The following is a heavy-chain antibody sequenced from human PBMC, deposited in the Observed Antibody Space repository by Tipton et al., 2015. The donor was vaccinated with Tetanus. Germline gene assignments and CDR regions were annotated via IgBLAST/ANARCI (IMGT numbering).Heavy chain of an antibody. J-gene: IGHJ4*02. Sequence: TLSLTCTVSGGSISGSEYYWGWIRQPPGKGLEWIGAVENGGTAYYNPSLRSRVTISRDTSKNQVSLRLTSVTAADTAIYYCARHVLALARVDPPDSWGQGTLVTVSS. CDR3: ARHVLALARVDPPDS. D-gene: IGHD3-10*01. CDR1: GGSISGSEYY. V-gene: IGHV4-39*01. CDR2: VENGGTA.